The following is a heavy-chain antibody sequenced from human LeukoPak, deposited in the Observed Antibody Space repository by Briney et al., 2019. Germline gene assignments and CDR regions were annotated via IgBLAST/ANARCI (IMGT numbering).Heavy chain of an antibody. D-gene: IGHD3-22*01. Sequence: GGSLRLSCAASGFTFSSYAMSWVRQAPGKGLEWVSAISGSGGSTYYADSVKGRFTISRDNSKNTLYLQMNSLRAEDTAVYYCAKDCGEYYYDSSGCAFDYWGQGTLVTVSS. J-gene: IGHJ4*02. CDR2: ISGSGGST. CDR3: AKDCGEYYYDSSGCAFDY. V-gene: IGHV3-23*01. CDR1: GFTFSSYA.